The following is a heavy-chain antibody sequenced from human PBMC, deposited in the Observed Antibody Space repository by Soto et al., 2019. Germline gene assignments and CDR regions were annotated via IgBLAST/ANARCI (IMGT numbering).Heavy chain of an antibody. Sequence: NPSETLSLTCAVSGGSISSGGYSWSWIRQPPGKGLEWIGYIYHSGSTYYNPSLKSRVTISVDRSKNQFSLKLSSVTAADTAVYYCARVGYGSGSSNWFDPWGQGTLVTVSS. CDR2: IYHSGST. D-gene: IGHD3-10*01. J-gene: IGHJ5*02. V-gene: IGHV4-30-2*01. CDR1: GGSISSGGYS. CDR3: ARVGYGSGSSNWFDP.